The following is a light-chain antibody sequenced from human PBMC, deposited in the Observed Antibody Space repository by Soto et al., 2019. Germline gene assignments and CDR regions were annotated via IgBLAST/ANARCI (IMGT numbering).Light chain of an antibody. V-gene: IGKV3-15*01. CDR2: RTS. CDR1: QSISSN. Sequence: EIGFTQSPSALAVSPGERATLSCRASQSISSNLAWYQQKPGQAPRLLMFRTSSRATGFPARFSGSGSGTEFTLTISSLQSEDFAVYYCQQYNKWPWTFGQGTKVDIK. J-gene: IGKJ1*01. CDR3: QQYNKWPWT.